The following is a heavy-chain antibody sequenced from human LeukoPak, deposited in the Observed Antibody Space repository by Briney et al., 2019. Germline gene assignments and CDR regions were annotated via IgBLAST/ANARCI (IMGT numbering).Heavy chain of an antibody. V-gene: IGHV3-30*03. CDR1: GFTFSSYS. J-gene: IGHJ4*02. D-gene: IGHD3-10*01. CDR3: ASDDYGAGSYYNYFDY. CDR2: ISYDGSNK. Sequence: GGSLRLSCAASGFTFSSYSMNWVRQAPGKGLEWVGVISYDGSNKYNADSVKGQFTISKDNSKNTLYLQMNSLRAEDTAVYYCASDDYGAGSYYNYFDYWGQGTLGTVSS.